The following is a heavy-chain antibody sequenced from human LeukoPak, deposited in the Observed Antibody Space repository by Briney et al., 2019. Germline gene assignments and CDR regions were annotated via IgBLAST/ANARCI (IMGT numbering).Heavy chain of an antibody. J-gene: IGHJ4*02. D-gene: IGHD6-19*01. CDR2: IRSKAYGGTT. Sequence: GGSLRLSCTASGFTFGDYAMSWFRQAPGKGLEWVGFIRSKAYGGTTEYAASVKGRFTISRDDSKSIAYLQMSSLKTEDTAVYYCTRGSIAVAANFFDYWGQGTLVTVSS. V-gene: IGHV3-49*03. CDR1: GFTFGDYA. CDR3: TRGSIAVAANFFDY.